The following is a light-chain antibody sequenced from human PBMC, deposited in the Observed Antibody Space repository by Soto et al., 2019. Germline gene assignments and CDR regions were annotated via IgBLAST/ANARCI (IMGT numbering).Light chain of an antibody. V-gene: IGKV1-5*01. CDR1: QSVSNW. J-gene: IGKJ1*01. CDR3: QQYDSYSWT. Sequence: DIQMTQSPSTLSASVGERVTITCRASQSVSNWLAWYQQKPGKAPKLLIYDVSSLESGVPSRFSGSGYGTEFILNISSLQPDDFATYYCQQYDSYSWTFDQGTKVEMK. CDR2: DVS.